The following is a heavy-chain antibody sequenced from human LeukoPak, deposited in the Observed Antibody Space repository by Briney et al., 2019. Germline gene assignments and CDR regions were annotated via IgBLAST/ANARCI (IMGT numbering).Heavy chain of an antibody. J-gene: IGHJ4*02. CDR2: IKQDGSEK. V-gene: IGHV3-7*01. D-gene: IGHD6-19*01. CDR1: GFTFSSYW. CDR3: ARASSSGWYRYFDY. Sequence: GGSLRLSCAASGFTFSSYWMSWVRQAPGKGLKWVANIKQDGSEKYYVDSVKGRFTISRDNAKNSLYLQMNSLRAEDTAVYYCARASSSGWYRYFDYWGQGTLVTVSS.